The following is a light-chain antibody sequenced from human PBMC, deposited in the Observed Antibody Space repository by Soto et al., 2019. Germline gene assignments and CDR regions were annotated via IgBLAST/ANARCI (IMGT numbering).Light chain of an antibody. Sequence: EIVMTQSPATLSVSPGERATLSCRASQSVSSNLAWYQQEPGQAPRLLIYGASTRATGIPARFSGSGSGTDFTLTISSLEPEDFAIYYCQQRSNWPPYTFGQGTKLEIK. CDR2: GAS. CDR1: QSVSSN. J-gene: IGKJ2*01. V-gene: IGKV3-15*01. CDR3: QQRSNWPPYT.